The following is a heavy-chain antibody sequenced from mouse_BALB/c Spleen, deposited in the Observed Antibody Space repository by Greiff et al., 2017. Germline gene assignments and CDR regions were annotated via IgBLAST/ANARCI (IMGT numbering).Heavy chain of an antibody. Sequence: VQLQQSGPELVKPGASVKISCKASGYAFSSSWMNWVKQRPGQGLEWIGRIYPGDGDTNYNGKFKGKATLTADKSSSTAYMQLSSLTSVDSAVYFCARPGSSYGAMDYWGQGTSVTVSS. D-gene: IGHD1-1*01. J-gene: IGHJ4*01. CDR3: ARPGSSYGAMDY. CDR1: GYAFSSSW. CDR2: IYPGDGDT. V-gene: IGHV1-82*01.